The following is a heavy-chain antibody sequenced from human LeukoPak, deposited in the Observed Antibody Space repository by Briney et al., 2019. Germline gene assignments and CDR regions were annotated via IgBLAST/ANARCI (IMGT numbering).Heavy chain of an antibody. D-gene: IGHD2-2*01. V-gene: IGHV1-2*02. CDR3: ARGSAVSCTSTSCHAPLDY. CDR1: GYTFTDYY. Sequence: ASVTVSCKASGYTFTDYYIIWMRQAPGRGLEYMGWINPNSGATRNGQNFQGRITMTRDTSVSTVYMDLGTLSSDDAAIYFCARGSAVSCTSTSCHAPLDYWGQGTLVTVSS. J-gene: IGHJ4*02. CDR2: INPNSGAT.